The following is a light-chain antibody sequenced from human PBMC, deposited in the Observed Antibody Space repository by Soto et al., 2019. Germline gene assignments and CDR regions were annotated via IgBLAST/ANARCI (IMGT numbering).Light chain of an antibody. V-gene: IGKV3-20*01. CDR3: QHYGDWPPRYT. J-gene: IGKJ2*01. CDR2: GAS. Sequence: EIVLTQSPGTLSFSPGERATLTCRASQSVSSSYLAWFQQKPGQAPRLLIYGASSRATGIPDRFSGSGSGTDFTLTISRLEPEDFAVYYCQHYGDWPPRYTFGPGTKLESK. CDR1: QSVSSSY.